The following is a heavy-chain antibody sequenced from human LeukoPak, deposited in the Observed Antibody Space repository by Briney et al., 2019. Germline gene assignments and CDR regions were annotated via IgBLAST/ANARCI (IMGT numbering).Heavy chain of an antibody. CDR2: IYHSGST. Sequence: SQTLSLTCAVSGGSISSGDYSWSWIRQPPGKGLEWIGYIYHSGSTYYNPSLKGRVTISVDRSKNQFSLKVSSMTAADTAVYYCARYIAVTAFDIWGPETMVTVSS. V-gene: IGHV4-30-2*01. CDR1: GGSISSGDYS. J-gene: IGHJ3*02. CDR3: ARYIAVTAFDI. D-gene: IGHD6-19*01.